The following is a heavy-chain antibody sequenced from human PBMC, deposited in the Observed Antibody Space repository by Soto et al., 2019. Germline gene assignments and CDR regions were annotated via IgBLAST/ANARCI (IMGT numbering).Heavy chain of an antibody. CDR2: ISGSGGST. D-gene: IGHD2-2*01. Sequence: PGGSLRLSCAASGFTFSSYAMSWVRQAPGKGLEWVSAISGSGGSTYYADSVKGRFTISRDSSKNTLYLQMNSLRAEDTAVYYCAKLGVVVPAADNWFDPWGQGTLVTVSS. J-gene: IGHJ5*02. V-gene: IGHV3-23*01. CDR3: AKLGVVVPAADNWFDP. CDR1: GFTFSSYA.